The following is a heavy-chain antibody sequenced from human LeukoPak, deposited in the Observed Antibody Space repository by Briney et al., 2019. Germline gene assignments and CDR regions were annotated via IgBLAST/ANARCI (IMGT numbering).Heavy chain of an antibody. V-gene: IGHV3-21*01. CDR2: ISSSGDYI. CDR3: AELGITMIGGV. Sequence: PGGSLRLSCAASGFTVSSNYMSWVRQAPGKGLEWVSSISSSGDYISYADSVTGRFTISRDNAKNSLYLQMNSLRAEDTAVYYRAELGITMIGGVWGKGTTVTISS. CDR1: GFTVSSNY. J-gene: IGHJ6*04. D-gene: IGHD3-10*02.